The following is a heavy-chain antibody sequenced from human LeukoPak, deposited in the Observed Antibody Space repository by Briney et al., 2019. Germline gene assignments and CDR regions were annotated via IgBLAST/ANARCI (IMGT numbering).Heavy chain of an antibody. CDR3: AKASGRYCSSTRCQAPLDY. J-gene: IGHJ4*02. V-gene: IGHV3-33*06. CDR2: IWIDGSSK. D-gene: IGHD2-2*01. CDR1: GFTFSTNG. Sequence: GGSLSLSCAASGFTFSTNGFHWVRKRPARGLEWVSVIWIDGSSKTNADSVRGGFTISRDNSSSKLYLEMNSLRDEDTAVYYCAKASGRYCSSTRCQAPLDYWGQGNLVTVSS.